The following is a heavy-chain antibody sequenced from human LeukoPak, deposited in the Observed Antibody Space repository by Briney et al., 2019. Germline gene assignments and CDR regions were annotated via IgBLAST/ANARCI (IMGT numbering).Heavy chain of an antibody. CDR3: ARDHGSPTLYYYYYYGMDV. D-gene: IGHD3-16*01. V-gene: IGHV1-18*01. CDR1: GYTFTSYG. CDR2: ISAYNGNT. J-gene: IGHJ6*02. Sequence: ASVKVSCKASGYTFTSYGISWVRQAPGQGLEWMGWISAYNGNTNYVQKLQGRVTMTTDTSTSTAYMELRSLRSDDTAVYYCARDHGSPTLYYYYYYGMDVWGQGTTVTVSS.